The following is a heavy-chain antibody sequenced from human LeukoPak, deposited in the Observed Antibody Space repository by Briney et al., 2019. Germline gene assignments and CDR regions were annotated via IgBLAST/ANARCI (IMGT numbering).Heavy chain of an antibody. D-gene: IGHD3-22*01. CDR2: ISGNSGTT. J-gene: IGHJ4*02. V-gene: IGHV3-23*01. CDR1: GFTFSSYG. Sequence: TGGSLRLSCAASGFTFSSYGMSWVRQAPGKGLEWVSGISGNSGTTYYADSVKGRFTISRDNAKNSLYLQMNSLRAEDTAVYYCARDVYYYDSSGYYYVDYWGQGTLVTVSS. CDR3: ARDVYYYDSSGYYYVDY.